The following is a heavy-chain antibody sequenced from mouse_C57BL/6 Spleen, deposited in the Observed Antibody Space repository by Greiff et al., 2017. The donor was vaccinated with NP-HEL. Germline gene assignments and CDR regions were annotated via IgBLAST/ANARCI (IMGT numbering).Heavy chain of an antibody. D-gene: IGHD2-10*01. V-gene: IGHV1-20*01. CDR1: GYSFTGYF. CDR3: ARPYYGNYTLYFDY. Sequence: EVQLQESGPELVKPGDSVKISCKASGYSFTGYFMNWVMQSHGKSLEWIGRINPYNGDTFYNQKFKGKATLTVDKSSSTAHMELRSLTSEDSAVYYCARPYYGNYTLYFDYWGQGTTLTVSS. CDR2: INPYNGDT. J-gene: IGHJ2*01.